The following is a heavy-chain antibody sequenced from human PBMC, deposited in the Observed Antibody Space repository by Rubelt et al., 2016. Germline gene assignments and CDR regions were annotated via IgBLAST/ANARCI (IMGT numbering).Heavy chain of an antibody. D-gene: IGHD3-22*01. Sequence: SLTCAVSGGSISSGGYAWSWIRQAPGKGLEWIGYIYYSGSTYYNTSLKSRVILSVDTSKNQFSLKLNYVTAADTAVYYCARVGTFYFDTDLWGLGTMVTVSS. CDR1: GGSISSGGYA. CDR2: IYYSGST. CDR3: ARVGTFYFDTDL. V-gene: IGHV4-30-4*07. J-gene: IGHJ3*01.